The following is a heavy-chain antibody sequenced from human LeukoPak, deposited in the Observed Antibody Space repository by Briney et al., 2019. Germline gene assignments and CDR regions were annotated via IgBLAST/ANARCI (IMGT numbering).Heavy chain of an antibody. Sequence: SETLSLTCAVYGGSFSGYYWSRIRQPPGKGLEWIGEINHSGSTNYNPSLKSRVTISVDTSKNQFSLKLSSVTAADTAVYYCARGRIPSRYSSSWYGYWGQGTLVTVSS. CDR3: ARGRIPSRYSSSWYGY. D-gene: IGHD6-13*01. CDR1: GGSFSGYY. J-gene: IGHJ4*02. V-gene: IGHV4-34*01. CDR2: INHSGST.